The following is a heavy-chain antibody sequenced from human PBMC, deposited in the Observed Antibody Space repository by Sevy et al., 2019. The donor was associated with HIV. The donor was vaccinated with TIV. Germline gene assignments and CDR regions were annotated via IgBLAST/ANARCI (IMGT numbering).Heavy chain of an antibody. Sequence: GGCLRLSCAASGFTFSSYGMHWVRQAPGKGLEWVAVIWYDGSNKYYADSVKGRFTISRDNTKNTLYLQMNSLRSDDMAVYYCARDESGQWLYGSHAFDIWGQGTLVVVSS. V-gene: IGHV3-33*01. CDR1: GFTFSSYG. CDR3: ARDESGQWLYGSHAFDI. J-gene: IGHJ3*02. CDR2: IWYDGSNK. D-gene: IGHD6-19*01.